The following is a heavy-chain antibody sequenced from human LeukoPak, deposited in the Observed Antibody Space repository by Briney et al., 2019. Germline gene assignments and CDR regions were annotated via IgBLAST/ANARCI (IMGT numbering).Heavy chain of an antibody. V-gene: IGHV1-18*04. CDR2: ISAYNGNT. CDR3: ARTPGVSGYFDSSQKFDF. Sequence: GASVKVSYKASGYTFTSYGISWVRQAPGQGLEWMRWISAYNGNTNYAQKLQGRVTMTTDTSTSTAYMELRSLRSDDTAVYYCARTPGVSGYFDSSQKFDFWGQGTLVTVSS. CDR1: GYTFTSYG. J-gene: IGHJ4*02. D-gene: IGHD3-9*01.